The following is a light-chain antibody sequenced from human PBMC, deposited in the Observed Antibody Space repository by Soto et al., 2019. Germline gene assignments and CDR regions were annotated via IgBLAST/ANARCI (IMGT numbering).Light chain of an antibody. CDR3: QVWDVSTVHCV. CDR2: DDS. Sequence: SYELTRPPSMSGAPGQTARITCGGNNIGSKTVHWYQQKAGQAPVLVVYDDSDRPSGIPERFSGSNSGNTATLTISRVEAGDEADYYCQVWDVSTVHCVFGTGTKVTVL. V-gene: IGLV3-21*02. CDR1: NIGSKT. J-gene: IGLJ1*01.